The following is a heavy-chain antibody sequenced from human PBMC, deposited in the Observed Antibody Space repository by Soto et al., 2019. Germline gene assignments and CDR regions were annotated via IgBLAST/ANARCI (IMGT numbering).Heavy chain of an antibody. CDR1: GDSVSSNSAA. Sequence: PSQTLSLTCAISGDSVSSNSAAWNWIRQSPSRGLEWLGRTYYRSKWYNDYAVSVKSRITINPDTSKNQFSLQLNSVTPEDTAVYYCARLRIVVVRAAGYYYGMEVWGQGASVTVSS. D-gene: IGHD2-2*01. V-gene: IGHV6-1*01. CDR3: ARLRIVVVRAAGYYYGMEV. CDR2: TYYRSKWYN. J-gene: IGHJ6*02.